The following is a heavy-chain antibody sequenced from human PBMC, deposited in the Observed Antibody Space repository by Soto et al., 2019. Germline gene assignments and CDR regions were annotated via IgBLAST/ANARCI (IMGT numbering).Heavy chain of an antibody. CDR3: ARDGAGGTHAYYYYGMDV. V-gene: IGHV4-30-4*01. CDR1: GGSISSGDYY. D-gene: IGHD2-15*01. Sequence: QVQLQESGPGLVKPSQTLSLTCTVSGGSISSGDYYWSWIRQPPGKGLEWIGYIYYSGSTYYNPSLKSRVTISVDTSKNQFSLKLSSVTAADTAVYYCARDGAGGTHAYYYYGMDVWGQGTTVTVSS. CDR2: IYYSGST. J-gene: IGHJ6*02.